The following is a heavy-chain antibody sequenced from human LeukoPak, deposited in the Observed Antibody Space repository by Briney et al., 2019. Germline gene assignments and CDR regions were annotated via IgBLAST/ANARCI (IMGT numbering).Heavy chain of an antibody. D-gene: IGHD3-10*01. CDR2: IKQDGSEK. V-gene: IGHV3-7*03. CDR1: GFTFSSYW. CDR3: ASEGQLLWFGEFGY. J-gene: IGHJ4*02. Sequence: GGSLRLSCAASGFTFSSYWMSWVRQAPGKGLEWAANIKQDGSEKYYVDSVKGRFTISRDNAKNSLYLQMNSLRAEDTAVYYCASEGQLLWFGEFGYWGQGTLVTVSS.